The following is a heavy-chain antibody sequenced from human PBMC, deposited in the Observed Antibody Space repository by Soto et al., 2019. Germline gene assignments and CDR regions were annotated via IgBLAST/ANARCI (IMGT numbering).Heavy chain of an antibody. Sequence: PGGSQRVSCAALGGRFIRYGMQWVGKAPGKGLEWEAVISYDGSNKYYADSVKDRFTISRDNSKKTLYLQMNSLRADDPAVYYCVAGQYFFDYCGQGTLVTVSS. CDR3: VAGQYFFDY. CDR2: ISYDGSNK. D-gene: IGHD6-19*01. CDR1: GGRFIRYG. V-gene: IGHV3-30*03. J-gene: IGHJ4*02.